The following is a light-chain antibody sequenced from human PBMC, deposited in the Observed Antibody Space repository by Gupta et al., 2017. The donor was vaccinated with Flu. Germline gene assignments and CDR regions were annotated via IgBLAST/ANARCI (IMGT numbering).Light chain of an antibody. V-gene: IGKV1-27*01. CDR1: QAINNY. Sequence: DTKMTQPPSSLSASVGDRVTITCRASQAINNYIAWFQQKPGKLPKLLIYAASTLQSGVPSRFSGSGCGTDFTLTIGSLQPDDVASYYCQKYNSAPLTFGQGTKVEIK. CDR3: QKYNSAPLT. J-gene: IGKJ1*01. CDR2: AAS.